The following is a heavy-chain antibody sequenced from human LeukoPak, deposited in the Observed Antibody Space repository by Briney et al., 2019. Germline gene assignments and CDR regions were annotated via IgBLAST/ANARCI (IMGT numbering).Heavy chain of an antibody. Sequence: GGSLRLSCAASGFTFSSYGMHWVRQAPGKGLEWVAVIWYDGSNKYYADSVKGRFTISRDNSKNTLYLQMNSLRAEDTAVYYCARVKAPVVVVAATRGVRGYYYYGMDVWGQGTTVTVSS. CDR1: GFTFSSYG. CDR2: IWYDGSNK. V-gene: IGHV3-33*01. D-gene: IGHD2-15*01. J-gene: IGHJ6*02. CDR3: ARVKAPVVVVAATRGVRGYYYYGMDV.